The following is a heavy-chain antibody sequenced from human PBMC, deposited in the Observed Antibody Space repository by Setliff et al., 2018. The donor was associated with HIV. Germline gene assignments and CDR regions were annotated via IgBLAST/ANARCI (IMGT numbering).Heavy chain of an antibody. CDR3: VTSPGSFLAQDATEAGDA. Sequence: APVKVSCKASQNSFSDDYMNWVRQAPGQRPEWMGWIRLPRGGTKYAQKFQGRVSLTWDTSISTGYMELRRLRSDDTAIYYCVTSPGSFLAQDATEAGDAWGQGSLVTVSS. J-gene: IGHJ5*02. CDR1: QNSFSDDY. D-gene: IGHD6-13*01. V-gene: IGHV1-2*02. CDR2: IRLPRGGT.